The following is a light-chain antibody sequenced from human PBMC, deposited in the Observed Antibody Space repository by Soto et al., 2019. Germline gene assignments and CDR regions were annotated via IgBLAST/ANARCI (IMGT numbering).Light chain of an antibody. J-gene: IGLJ1*01. CDR1: SSDVGGYNY. V-gene: IGLV2-14*01. CDR2: EVS. Sequence: QSALTQPASESGSPGQSITISCTGTSSDVGGYNYVSWYQQRPGKAPKLMIYEVSNRPSGVSNRFSGSKSGNTASLTISGLQAEDEADYYCSSYISSSIDYVFGTGTKVTVL. CDR3: SSYISSSIDYV.